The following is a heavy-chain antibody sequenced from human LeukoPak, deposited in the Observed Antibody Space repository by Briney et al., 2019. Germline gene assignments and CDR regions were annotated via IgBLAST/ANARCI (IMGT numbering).Heavy chain of an antibody. CDR3: ARDLSISSTSCPSH. CDR1: GGTFSSYA. Sequence: SVKVSCKSSGGTFSSYAISWVRQAPGQGLEWMGGIIPIFGTANYAQKFQGRVTITADESTGTACMELSSLRSEDRAVYHCARDLSISSTSCPSHWGQGTLVTVSS. J-gene: IGHJ4*02. CDR2: IIPIFGTA. D-gene: IGHD2-2*01. V-gene: IGHV1-69*13.